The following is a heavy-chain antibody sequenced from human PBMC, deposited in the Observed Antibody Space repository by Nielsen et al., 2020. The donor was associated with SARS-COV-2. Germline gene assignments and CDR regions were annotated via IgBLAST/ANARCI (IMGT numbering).Heavy chain of an antibody. CDR2: VSGDSAATT. V-gene: IGHV3-21*04. Sequence: GESLKISCAASGFTFSSYSMNWVRQAAGKGLEWVSAVSGDSAATTYYPDSVKGRFTISRDNAKNSLYLQMNSLRAEDTALYYCAKDVGYDGEGVDYWGQGTLVTVSS. CDR3: AKDVGYDGEGVDY. CDR1: GFTFSSYS. D-gene: IGHD5-12*01. J-gene: IGHJ4*02.